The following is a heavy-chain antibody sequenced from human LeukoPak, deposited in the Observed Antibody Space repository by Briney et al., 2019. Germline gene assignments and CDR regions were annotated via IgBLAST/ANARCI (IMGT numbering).Heavy chain of an antibody. CDR3: ARDRYSYGHSGSNWFDP. CDR2: IIPIFGTA. V-gene: IGHV1-69*13. Sequence: SVKVSCKASGGAFSSYAISWVRQAPGQGLEWMGGIIPIFGTANYAQKFQGRVTITADESTSTAYMELSSLRSEDTAVYYCARDRYSYGHSGSNWFDPWGQGTLVTVSS. D-gene: IGHD5-18*01. J-gene: IGHJ5*02. CDR1: GGAFSSYA.